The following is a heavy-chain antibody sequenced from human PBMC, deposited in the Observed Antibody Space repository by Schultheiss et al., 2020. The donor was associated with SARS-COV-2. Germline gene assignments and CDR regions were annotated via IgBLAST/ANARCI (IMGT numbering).Heavy chain of an antibody. V-gene: IGHV4-34*01. Sequence: SETLSLTCAVYGGSFSGYYWSWIRQPPGKGLEWIGEINHSGSTNYNPSLKSRVTISVDTSKNQFSLKLSSVTAADTAVYYCARGSLITMIVVVISAFDIWGQGTMVTVSS. CDR3: ARGSLITMIVVVISAFDI. D-gene: IGHD3-22*01. CDR1: GGSFSGYY. J-gene: IGHJ3*02. CDR2: INHSGST.